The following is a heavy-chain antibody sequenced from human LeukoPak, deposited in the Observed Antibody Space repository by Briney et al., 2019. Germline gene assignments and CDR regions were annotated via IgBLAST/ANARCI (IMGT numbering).Heavy chain of an antibody. J-gene: IGHJ4*02. Sequence: PGGSLRLSCAASGFTFSSYAMSWVRQAPGKGLEWVSAISGSGGSTYYADSVKGRFTISRDNSKNTLYLQTNSLRAEDTAVYYCAKVLEYYVEPLYFDYWGQGTLVTVSS. CDR1: GFTFSSYA. CDR2: ISGSGGST. CDR3: AKVLEYYVEPLYFDY. D-gene: IGHD3-10*02. V-gene: IGHV3-23*01.